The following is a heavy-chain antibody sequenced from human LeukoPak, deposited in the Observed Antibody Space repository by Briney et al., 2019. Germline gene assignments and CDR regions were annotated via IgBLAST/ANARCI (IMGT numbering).Heavy chain of an antibody. J-gene: IGHJ4*02. Sequence: PGGSLRLSCAASGFSVSTYEMNWVRQAPGKGLECVSYTSSSGTTISYADSVEGRFTISRDNAKNSLYLEMNSLRVEDTAVYYCARGRPEFFGSGTYLNDWGQGTLVTVSS. V-gene: IGHV3-48*03. D-gene: IGHD3-10*01. CDR1: GFSVSTYE. CDR2: TSSSGTTI. CDR3: ARGRPEFFGSGTYLND.